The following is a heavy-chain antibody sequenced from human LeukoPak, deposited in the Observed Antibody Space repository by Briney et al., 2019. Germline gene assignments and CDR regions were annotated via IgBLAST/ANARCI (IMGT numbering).Heavy chain of an antibody. CDR2: IYSTGST. D-gene: IGHD1-1*01. CDR3: ATELESGPL. CDR1: GGSISSGDYY. Sequence: PSETLSLTCTVSGGSISSGDYYWSWIRQPAGKGLEWIGRIYSTGSTNYNPSLKSRVTMSVDTSKNQFSLNLSSMTAADTAVYYCATELESGPLWGQGTLVTVSS. J-gene: IGHJ4*02. V-gene: IGHV4-61*02.